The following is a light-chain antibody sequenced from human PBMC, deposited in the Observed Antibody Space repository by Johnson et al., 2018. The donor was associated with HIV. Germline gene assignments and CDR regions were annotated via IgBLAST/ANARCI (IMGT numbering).Light chain of an antibody. Sequence: QSLLTQPPSVSAAPGQKVTISCSGSNSNIGHNYVSWYQQLPGTAPKLLIYDNNKRPSGIPDRFSGSKSGTSATLAITGLQTGDEADYYCGTWDTSLSAGGVFGTGTKVTVL. CDR3: GTWDTSLSAGGV. V-gene: IGLV1-51*01. CDR2: DNN. CDR1: NSNIGHNY. J-gene: IGLJ1*01.